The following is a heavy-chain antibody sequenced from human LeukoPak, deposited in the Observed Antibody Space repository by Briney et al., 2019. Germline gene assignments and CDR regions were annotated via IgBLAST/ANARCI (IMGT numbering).Heavy chain of an antibody. D-gene: IGHD1-26*01. CDR3: ARTCGPRPPGSYHGIDY. V-gene: IGHV4-39*07. J-gene: IGHJ4*02. CDR2: IYYSGST. CDR1: GGSISSSSYY. Sequence: SETLSLTCTVSGGSISSSSYYWGWIRQPPGKGLEWIGSIYYSGSTYYNPSLKSRVTISVDTSKNQFSLKLSSVTAADTAVYYCARTCGPRPPGSYHGIDYWGQGTLVTVSS.